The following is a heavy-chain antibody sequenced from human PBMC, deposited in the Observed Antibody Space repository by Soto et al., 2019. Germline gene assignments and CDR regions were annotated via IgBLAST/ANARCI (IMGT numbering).Heavy chain of an antibody. V-gene: IGHV3-23*01. CDR3: ARTPTAMADDAFDI. CDR2: ISGGGGDT. J-gene: IGHJ3*02. CDR1: GVSLKISA. Sequence: SLELSRAASGVSLKISAVAGFRQTTGKGLEWVSTISGGGGDTYYTDSVKGRFTISRDNSKNTLYLQMNSLRAEDTAVYYCARTPTAMADDAFDIWGQGTMVTVSS. D-gene: IGHD5-18*01.